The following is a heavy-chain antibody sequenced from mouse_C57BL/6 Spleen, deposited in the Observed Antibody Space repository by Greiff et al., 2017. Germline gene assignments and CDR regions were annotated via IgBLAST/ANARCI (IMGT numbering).Heavy chain of an antibody. J-gene: IGHJ4*01. CDR2: INPNNGGT. CDR1: GYTFTDYN. Sequence: EVQLQESGPELVKPGASVKIPCKASGYTFTDYNMDWVKQSHGKSLEWIGDINPNNGGTIYNQKFKGKATLTVDKSSRTAYVELRSLTSEDTAVYYCARSPSYYSNYDYAMDYWGQGTSVTVSS. D-gene: IGHD2-5*01. CDR3: ARSPSYYSNYDYAMDY. V-gene: IGHV1-18*01.